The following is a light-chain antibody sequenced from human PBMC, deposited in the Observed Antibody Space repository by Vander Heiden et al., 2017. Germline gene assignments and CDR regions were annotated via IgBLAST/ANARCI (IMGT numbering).Light chain of an antibody. CDR1: QSVSTY. J-gene: IGKJ3*01. Sequence: DIQMTQSPSTLSASVGDRVTITCRASQSVSTYLAWYQQKPGKAPKLLIYRASSLESGVPSRFSSSGSGTELTLTISGLQPDDFATYYCQQYDSYPFTFGPGTKVDVK. CDR3: QQYDSYPFT. CDR2: RAS. V-gene: IGKV1-5*03.